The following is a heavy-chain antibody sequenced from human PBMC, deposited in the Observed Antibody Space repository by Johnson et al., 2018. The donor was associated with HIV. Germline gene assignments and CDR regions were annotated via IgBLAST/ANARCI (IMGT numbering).Heavy chain of an antibody. J-gene: IGHJ3*02. CDR2: INQNGSEK. CDR1: GFTVSDYW. V-gene: IGHV3-7*03. D-gene: IGHD6-6*01. CDR3: AREGIAARPGAFDI. Sequence: QLVESGGGLVQPGGSLRLSCAASGFTVSDYWMSWVRQSPGKGLEWVASINQNGSEKSYADSVKGRFTISRDNAKNSLYLQMNSLRAEDTALYYCAREGIAARPGAFDIWGQGTMVTVSS.